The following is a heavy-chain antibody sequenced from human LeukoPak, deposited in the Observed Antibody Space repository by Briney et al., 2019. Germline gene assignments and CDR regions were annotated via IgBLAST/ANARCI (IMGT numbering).Heavy chain of an antibody. V-gene: IGHV3-30*04. CDR3: AREGLLLTSDPVVVITLYYFDY. D-gene: IGHD3-22*01. CDR1: GFTFSSYA. CDR2: ISYDGSNK. Sequence: GRSLRLSCAASGFTFSSYAMHWVRQAPGKGLEWVAVISYDGSNKYYADSVKGRFTISRDNSKNTLYLQMNSLRAEDTAVYYCAREGLLLTSDPVVVITLYYFDYWGQGTLVTVSS. J-gene: IGHJ4*02.